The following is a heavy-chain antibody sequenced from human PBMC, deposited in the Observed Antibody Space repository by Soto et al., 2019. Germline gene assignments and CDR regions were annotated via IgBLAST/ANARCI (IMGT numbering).Heavy chain of an antibody. V-gene: IGHV1-3*01. CDR1: GYSFSTYG. CDR3: ARDPAAAARYGMDV. CDR2: INAGNENT. Sequence: QVQLVQSGAEVKKPGASVKVSCKASGYSFSTYGMHWVRQAPGQSLEWMGWINAGNENTKYSQRFQGRVTITRDTSASTDYMELSGLRSEDTAVYYCARDPAAAARYGMDVWGQGTTVTVSS. J-gene: IGHJ6*02. D-gene: IGHD6-13*01.